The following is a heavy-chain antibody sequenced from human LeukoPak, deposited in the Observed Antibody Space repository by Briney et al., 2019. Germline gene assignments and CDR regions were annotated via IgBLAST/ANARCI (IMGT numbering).Heavy chain of an antibody. Sequence: GRSLRLSCAASGFTFSSYAMHWVRQAPGKGLEWVAVISYDGSNKYYADSVKGRFTISRDNSKNTLYLQMNSLRAEDTAVYYCARAGYDFWSGHYYYYGMDVWGQGTMVTVSS. CDR3: ARAGYDFWSGHYYYYGMDV. V-gene: IGHV3-30-3*01. D-gene: IGHD3-3*01. CDR2: ISYDGSNK. J-gene: IGHJ6*02. CDR1: GFTFSSYA.